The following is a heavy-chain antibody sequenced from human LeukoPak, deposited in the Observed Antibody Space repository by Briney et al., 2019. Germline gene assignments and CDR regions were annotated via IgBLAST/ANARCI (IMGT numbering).Heavy chain of an antibody. CDR1: GFTFTSYA. CDR2: ISGSGGST. Sequence: PGGSLRLSCAASGFTFTSYAMSWDRQAPGKGLEWVSAISGSGGSTYYAESVKGRFTISRDNSKNTLYLQMNSLRAEDTAVYYCARYCSSTSCYAHFDYWGQGTMVTVSS. D-gene: IGHD2-2*01. CDR3: ARYCSSTSCYAHFDY. V-gene: IGHV3-23*01. J-gene: IGHJ4*02.